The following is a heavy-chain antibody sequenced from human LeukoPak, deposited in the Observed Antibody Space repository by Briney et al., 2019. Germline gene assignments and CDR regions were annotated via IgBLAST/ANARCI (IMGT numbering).Heavy chain of an antibody. CDR2: ISGSGGST. V-gene: IGHV3-23*01. D-gene: IGHD6-6*01. CDR3: ATMGPGARPGN. J-gene: IGHJ4*02. CDR1: GFRFKNFG. Sequence: GESLRLSCAASGFRFKNFGMTWVRQAPGKGLEWVSAISGSGGSTYYADSVKGRFTISRDNSKNTLYLQMNGLRAEDTAVYYCATMGPGARPGNWGQGTLVTVSS.